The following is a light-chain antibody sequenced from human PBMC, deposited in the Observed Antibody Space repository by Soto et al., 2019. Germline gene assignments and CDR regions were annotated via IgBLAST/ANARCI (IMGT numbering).Light chain of an antibody. CDR2: AAS. CDR3: AQSYSAPGT. CDR1: QGINSF. V-gene: IGKV1-39*01. J-gene: IGKJ5*01. Sequence: DIQLTQSPPFLSASVGDRVTIICRASQGINSFLAWYQQKPGQAPKLIIYAASSVQSGAPLRFSGTGSGTEFSLTISSLQPEELATYYCAQSYSAPGTFGQGTRLDVK.